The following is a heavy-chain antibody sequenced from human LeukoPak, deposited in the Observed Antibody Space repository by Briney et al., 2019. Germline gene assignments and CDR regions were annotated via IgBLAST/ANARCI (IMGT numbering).Heavy chain of an antibody. D-gene: IGHD2-2*02. CDR2: IIPIFGTA. J-gene: IGHJ6*03. V-gene: IGHV1-69*05. Sequence: PLASVKVSCKASEGTFSSYAISWVRQAPGQGLEWMGGIIPIFGTANYAQKFQGRVTITTDESTSTAYMELSSLRSEDTAVYYCARSGDIVVVPAAIPRGYYYYMDVWGKGTTVTVSS. CDR3: ARSGDIVVVPAAIPRGYYYYMDV. CDR1: EGTFSSYA.